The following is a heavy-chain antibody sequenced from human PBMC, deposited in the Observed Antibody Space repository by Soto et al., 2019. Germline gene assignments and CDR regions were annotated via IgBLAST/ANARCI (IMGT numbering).Heavy chain of an antibody. CDR1: GYTFNTYG. J-gene: IGHJ4*01. CDR3: ARTVEYDSIPYYYADF. D-gene: IGHD2-21*01. CDR2: ISGYNGNT. Sequence: ASLKVSCKASGYTFNTYGITWVRQAPGQGLEWMGWISGYNGNTNYAQTLQGRGTMTTDTSTSTAYLELRSLRSDDTAVYYCARTVEYDSIPYYYADFWGQGTLVTVSS. V-gene: IGHV1-18*01.